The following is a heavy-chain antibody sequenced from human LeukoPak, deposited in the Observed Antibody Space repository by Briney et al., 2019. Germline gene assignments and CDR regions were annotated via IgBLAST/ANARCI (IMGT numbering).Heavy chain of an antibody. Sequence: ASVKVSCKASGYTFTSYYMHWVRQAPGQGLEWMGIINPSGGSTSYAQKFQGRVTMTRDTSTSTVYMELSSLRSEDTAVYYCARPTYSSGWPNWFDPWGQGTLVTVSS. CDR1: GYTFTSYY. V-gene: IGHV1-46*01. CDR3: ARPTYSSGWPNWFDP. D-gene: IGHD6-19*01. CDR2: INPSGGST. J-gene: IGHJ5*02.